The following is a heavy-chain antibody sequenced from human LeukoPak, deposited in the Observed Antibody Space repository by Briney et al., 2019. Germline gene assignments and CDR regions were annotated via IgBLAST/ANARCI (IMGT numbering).Heavy chain of an antibody. D-gene: IGHD6-13*01. Sequence: GGSLRLSCAASGFTFSNYAMHWVRQAPGKGLEYVSVISSNGGSTYFANSVKGRFTISRENSKNTLYLQMGSLRAEDTAVYYCARGLKHQLVDIWGQGTMVTVSS. CDR1: GFTFSNYA. J-gene: IGHJ3*02. V-gene: IGHV3-64*01. CDR3: ARGLKHQLVDI. CDR2: ISSNGGST.